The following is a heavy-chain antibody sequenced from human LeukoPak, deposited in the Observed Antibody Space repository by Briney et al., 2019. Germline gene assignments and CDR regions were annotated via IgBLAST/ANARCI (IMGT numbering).Heavy chain of an antibody. Sequence: GGSLRLSCAASGFTFSSYGMSWVRQAPGKGLEWVSAISGSGGSTYYADSVKGRFTISRDNSKNTLYLQMNSLRAEGTAVYYCAKYSGSQGLSRRLPYYFDYWGQGTLVTVSS. CDR3: AKYSGSQGLSRRLPYYFDY. J-gene: IGHJ4*02. V-gene: IGHV3-23*01. CDR2: ISGSGGST. CDR1: GFTFSSYG. D-gene: IGHD1-26*01.